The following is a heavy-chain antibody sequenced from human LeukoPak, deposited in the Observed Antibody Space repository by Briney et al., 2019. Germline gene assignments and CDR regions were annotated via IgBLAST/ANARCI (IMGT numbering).Heavy chain of an antibody. CDR1: GYTFTGYY. CDR3: ARAMAGTLIKYYYYYMDV. D-gene: IGHD6-19*01. J-gene: IGHJ6*03. CDR2: INPNSGGT. V-gene: IGHV1-2*02. Sequence: ASVKVSCKASGYTFTGYYMHWVRQAPGQGLEWMGWINPNSGGTNYAQKFQGRVTMTRDTSISTAYMELSRLRSDDTAVYYCARAMAGTLIKYYYYYMDVWGKGTTVTVSS.